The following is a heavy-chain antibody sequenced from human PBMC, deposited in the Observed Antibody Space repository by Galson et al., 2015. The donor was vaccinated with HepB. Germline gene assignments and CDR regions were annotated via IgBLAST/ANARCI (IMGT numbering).Heavy chain of an antibody. CDR3: ASGYSYGGYYYYYGMDV. D-gene: IGHD5-18*01. Sequence: SVKVSCKASGYTFTSYAMHWVRQAPGQRLEWMGWINAGNGNTKYSQKFQGRVTITRDTSASTAYMELSSLRSEDTAVYYCASGYSYGGYYYYYGMDVWGQGTTVTVSS. V-gene: IGHV1-3*01. J-gene: IGHJ6*02. CDR1: GYTFTSYA. CDR2: INAGNGNT.